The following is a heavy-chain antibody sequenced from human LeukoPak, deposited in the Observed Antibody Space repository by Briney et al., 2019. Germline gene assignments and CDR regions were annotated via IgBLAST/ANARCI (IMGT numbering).Heavy chain of an antibody. CDR3: AGLRSMVAWASFDY. J-gene: IGHJ4*02. V-gene: IGHV4-59*08. D-gene: IGHD2-15*01. CDR1: GSISSYY. Sequence: SETLSLTCIVSGSISSYYWTWIRQPPGKGLGWIGHSYFTGNPNYNPSLKSRVTISVDPPKNQFSLKLTSVTAADTAVYYCAGLRSMVAWASFDYWGQGILVTVSS. CDR2: SYFTGNP.